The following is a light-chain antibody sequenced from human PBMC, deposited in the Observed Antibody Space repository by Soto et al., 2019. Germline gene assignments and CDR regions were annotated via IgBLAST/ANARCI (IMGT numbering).Light chain of an antibody. J-gene: IGKJ5*01. Sequence: LLTQSPSSLSASVGDRVTITCRASQGISSYLAWYQQEPGKAPKLLIYAASTLQTGVPSRFSGSGSGTDSTLTISSLQPDDFATYYCQQLGNYPLTFGQGTRLEIK. CDR2: AAS. CDR1: QGISSY. CDR3: QQLGNYPLT. V-gene: IGKV1-9*01.